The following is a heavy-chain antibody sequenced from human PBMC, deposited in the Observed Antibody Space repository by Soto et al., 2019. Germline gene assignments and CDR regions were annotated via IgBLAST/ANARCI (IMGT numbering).Heavy chain of an antibody. D-gene: IGHD5-12*01. CDR3: TRDYSGYDSYYFYGMDV. CDR2: IRSKAYGGTT. CDR1: GFTFGDYA. Sequence: GGSLRLSCTASGFTFGDYAMSWFRQAPGKGLEWVGFIRSKAYGGTTEYAASVKGRFTISRDDSKSIAYLQMNSLKTEDTAVYYSTRDYSGYDSYYFYGMDVWGQGTTVTLSS. V-gene: IGHV3-49*03. J-gene: IGHJ6*02.